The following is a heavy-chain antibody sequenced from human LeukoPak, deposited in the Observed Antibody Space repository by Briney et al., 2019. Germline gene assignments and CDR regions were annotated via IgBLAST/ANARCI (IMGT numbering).Heavy chain of an antibody. CDR2: ISTSSSYI. J-gene: IGHJ4*02. CDR3: ARDVVVVVAADSNFDY. D-gene: IGHD2-15*01. Sequence: KSGGSLRLSCAASGFTFSSYNMNWVRQAPGKGLEWVSSISTSSSYIYYADSVKGRFTISRDNAKNSLYLQMNSLRAEDTAVYYCARDVVVVVAADSNFDYWGQGTLVTVSS. CDR1: GFTFSSYN. V-gene: IGHV3-21*01.